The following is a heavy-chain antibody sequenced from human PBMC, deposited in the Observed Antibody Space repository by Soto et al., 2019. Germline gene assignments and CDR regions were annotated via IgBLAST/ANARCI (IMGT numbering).Heavy chain of an antibody. D-gene: IGHD1-20*01. Sequence: EVQLLESGGGLVQPGGSLRLSCAASGFAFTSYAMTWVRQAPGRGLEWVSTISGSGDYIYYADSVKGRFTISRDDSKNTLYLQMNSLRAEDTAIYYCAREISGTTFPQLLHTWFDPWGQGTLVTSSS. J-gene: IGHJ5*02. V-gene: IGHV3-23*01. CDR2: ISGSGDYI. CDR1: GFAFTSYA. CDR3: AREISGTTFPQLLHTWFDP.